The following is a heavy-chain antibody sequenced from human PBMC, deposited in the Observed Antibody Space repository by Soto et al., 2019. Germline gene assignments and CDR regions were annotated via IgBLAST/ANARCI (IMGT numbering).Heavy chain of an antibody. D-gene: IGHD6-19*01. V-gene: IGHV3-23*01. CDR2: ISASGRDT. J-gene: IGHJ4*02. CDR3: AKGKTTGWFYFDY. CDR1: GFTFDNYA. Sequence: GGSLRLSCAASGFTFDNYAMSWVRQAPGKGLEWVAGISASGRDTYFADSVKDRFTISRDSSKNTLYLQMNSLRAEDTATYYCAKGKTTGWFYFDYWGQGTLVTVSS.